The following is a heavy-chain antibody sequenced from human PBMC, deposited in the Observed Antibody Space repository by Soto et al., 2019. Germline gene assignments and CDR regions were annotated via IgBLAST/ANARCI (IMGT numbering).Heavy chain of an antibody. D-gene: IGHD3-16*01. V-gene: IGHV4-31*03. J-gene: IGHJ6*02. CDR2: GYYSGSG. CDR3: ARHNGTLYVAYYYDMDV. CDR1: GGAISSGGYD. Sequence: SETLSLTCTVSGGAISSGGYDWSWIRQHPGKGLEWSGDGYYSGSGDYDPSRKSRGTISVDTSKNQGALKLGSVTAADMAVYYCARHNGTLYVAYYYDMDVWGQATTVTVSS.